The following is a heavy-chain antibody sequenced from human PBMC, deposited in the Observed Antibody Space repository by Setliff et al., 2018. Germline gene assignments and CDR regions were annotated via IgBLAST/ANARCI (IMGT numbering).Heavy chain of an antibody. V-gene: IGHV1-3*01. Sequence: ASVKVSCKASGYTFTSYGVHWVRQSPGQRLEWMGWINAANGNTKYSQKFQGRVTITRDTSASTVYMELSSLRYEDTAVYYCVRSGKFGMRFWFDQWGQGTLVTVSS. CDR2: INAANGNT. J-gene: IGHJ5*02. CDR1: GYTFTSYG. CDR3: VRSGKFGMRFWFDQ. D-gene: IGHD1-26*01.